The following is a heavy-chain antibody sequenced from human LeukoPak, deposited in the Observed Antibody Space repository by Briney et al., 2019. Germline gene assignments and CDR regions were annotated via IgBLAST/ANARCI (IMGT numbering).Heavy chain of an antibody. CDR3: ATAGYSGYNSMFEY. J-gene: IGHJ4*02. D-gene: IGHD5-12*01. CDR1: GFPFSSYA. Sequence: PGGSLRLSCAASGFPFSSYAMSWVRQAPGRGLEWVSGISGSGSSTNYADSVKGRFTISRDTSKNTLYLQLNSLRAEDTAVYFCATAGYSGYNSMFEYWGQGTLVTVSS. CDR2: ISGSGSST. V-gene: IGHV3-23*01.